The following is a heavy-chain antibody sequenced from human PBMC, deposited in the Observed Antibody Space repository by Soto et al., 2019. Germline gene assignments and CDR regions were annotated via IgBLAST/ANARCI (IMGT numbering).Heavy chain of an antibody. D-gene: IGHD5-12*01. CDR3: ARRPRNQSWLQFSWFDP. V-gene: IGHV4-34*01. Sequence: QVQLQQWGAGLLKPSETLSLTCAVYGGSFSGYYWSWIRQPPGKGLEWIGEINHSGSTNYNPSLKSRVTKSVDTSKNQFSLKLSSVTAADTAVYYCARRPRNQSWLQFSWFDPWGQGTLVTVSS. J-gene: IGHJ5*02. CDR2: INHSGST. CDR1: GGSFSGYY.